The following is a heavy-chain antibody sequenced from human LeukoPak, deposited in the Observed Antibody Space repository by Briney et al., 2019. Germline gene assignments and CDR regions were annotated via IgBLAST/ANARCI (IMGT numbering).Heavy chain of an antibody. CDR2: IYTSGST. V-gene: IGHV4-4*07. Sequence: SETPSLTRTVSGGSISSYYCSSIRQPAGKRLEWIGRIYTSGSTNYNPSLKSRVTMSVDTSKNQFSLKLSSVTAADTAVYYCARDHITIFGEVRSWGQGTLVTVSS. CDR1: GGSISSYY. J-gene: IGHJ4*02. CDR3: ARDHITIFGEVRS. D-gene: IGHD3-3*01.